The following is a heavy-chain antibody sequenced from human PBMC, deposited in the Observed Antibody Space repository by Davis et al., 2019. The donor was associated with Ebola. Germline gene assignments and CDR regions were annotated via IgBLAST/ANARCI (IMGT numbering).Heavy chain of an antibody. V-gene: IGHV3-48*02. CDR1: GFTFSSYS. Sequence: GESLKISCAASGFTFSSYSMNWVRQAPGKELEWVSYISSSSSTIYYADSVKGRFTISRDNAKNSLYLQMNSLRDEDTAVYYCARDIRLQFNYYYGMNVWGQGTTVTVSS. CDR3: ARDIRLQFNYYYGMNV. D-gene: IGHD5-24*01. J-gene: IGHJ6*02. CDR2: ISSSSSTI.